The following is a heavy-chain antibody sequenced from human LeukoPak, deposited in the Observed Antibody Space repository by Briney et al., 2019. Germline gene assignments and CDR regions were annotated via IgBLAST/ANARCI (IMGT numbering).Heavy chain of an antibody. CDR1: GYSSTSYW. Sequence: GESLKISCKGSGYSSTSYWIGWVRQMPGKGLEWMGIIYPDDSDTTYSPSFQGQVTISADKSIKTAYLQWSSLKVSDTAIYYCARHSRPGYHYFFGMDVWDQGTTVTVPS. J-gene: IGHJ6*02. CDR2: IYPDDSDT. V-gene: IGHV5-51*01. CDR3: ARHSRPGYHYFFGMDV. D-gene: IGHD6-6*01.